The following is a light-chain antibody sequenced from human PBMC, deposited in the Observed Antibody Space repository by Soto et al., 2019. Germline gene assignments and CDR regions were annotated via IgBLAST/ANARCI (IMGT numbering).Light chain of an antibody. J-gene: IGKJ1*01. CDR3: HHYET. CDR2: GAS. V-gene: IGKV3-20*01. CDR1: QSVSRSY. Sequence: EIVLTQSPGTVSLSPVSRATLSCRASQSVSRSYLGWYQQKPGQAPRLLMYGASIRAAGVPDRFSGSGSGTEFTLTISRLEPEDFTVYYCHHYETFGQGTKVDIK.